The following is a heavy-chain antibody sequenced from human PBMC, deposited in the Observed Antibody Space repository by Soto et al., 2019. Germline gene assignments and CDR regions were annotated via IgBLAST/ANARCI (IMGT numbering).Heavy chain of an antibody. Sequence: GVLRLACASSGFTINNAWMSCVLHAPGKGLEWVGRIKSKGNGGTADYAAPVKGRFTISRDDSKNMLYLQMNSLKTEGTAVYYCITTYSGTPARPYLDLWGQGTPVTVSS. CDR3: ITTYSGTPARPYLDL. CDR2: IKSKGNGGTA. V-gene: IGHV3-15*01. J-gene: IGHJ4*02. CDR1: GFTINNAW. D-gene: IGHD1-26*01.